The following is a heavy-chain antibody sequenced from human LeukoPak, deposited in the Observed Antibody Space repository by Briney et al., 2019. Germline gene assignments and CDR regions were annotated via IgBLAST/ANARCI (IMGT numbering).Heavy chain of an antibody. D-gene: IGHD3-22*01. CDR2: IVVGSGNT. J-gene: IGHJ1*01. CDR1: GFTFTSSA. V-gene: IGHV1-58*02. CDR3: AAGTGYYDSSGYYFEYFQH. Sequence: SVKVSCKASGFTFTSSAMQWVRQARGQRLEWIGWIVVGSGNTNYAQKFQERVTITRDMSTSTAYMELSSLRSEDTAVYYCAAGTGYYDSSGYYFEYFQHWGQGTLVTVSS.